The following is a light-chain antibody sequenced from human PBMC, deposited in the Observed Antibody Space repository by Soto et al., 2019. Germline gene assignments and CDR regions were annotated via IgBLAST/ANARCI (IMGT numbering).Light chain of an antibody. CDR3: QHYNSYSET. V-gene: IGKV1-33*01. Sequence: DIQLTQSASSLSAPLGDRVTITCEASHDINTYLHWYQQKIGKAPKLLIYDASNLETGVPSRFSGSGYGTEFNLTISSLQTDDFATYYCQHYNSYSETFGQGTKVDIK. CDR2: DAS. J-gene: IGKJ1*01. CDR1: HDINTY.